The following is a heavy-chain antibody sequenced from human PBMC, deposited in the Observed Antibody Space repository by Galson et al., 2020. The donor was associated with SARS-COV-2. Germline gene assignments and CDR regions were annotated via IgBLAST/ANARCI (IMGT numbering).Heavy chain of an antibody. Sequence: ASVKVSCDASGYTLTNYGVSWVRQAPGQAFEWMGWISAYNGNTNYDQKCQDRVTMTTDTYTNTAHMELRSLRSDDTAVYYCARGPPNYECWADDFYYYGVDVWGQGTTVTVSS. CDR2: ISAYNGNT. J-gene: IGHJ6*02. CDR1: GYTLTNYG. D-gene: IGHD3-3*01. CDR3: ARGPPNYECWADDFYYYGVDV. V-gene: IGHV1-18*01.